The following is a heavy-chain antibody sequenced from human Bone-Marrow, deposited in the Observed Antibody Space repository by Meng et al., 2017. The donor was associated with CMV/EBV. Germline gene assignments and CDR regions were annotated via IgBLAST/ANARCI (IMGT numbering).Heavy chain of an antibody. CDR3: ARGLRGYSYGPYYYGMDV. CDR2: MNPNSGNT. D-gene: IGHD5-18*01. V-gene: IGHV1-8*03. Sequence: ASVKVSCKASGYTFTSYDINWVRQATGQGLEWMGWMNPNSGNTGYAQKFQGRVTITRNTSISTAYMELSSLRSEDTAVYYCARGLRGYSYGPYYYGMDVWGQGTTVTVSS. CDR1: GYTFTSYD. J-gene: IGHJ6*02.